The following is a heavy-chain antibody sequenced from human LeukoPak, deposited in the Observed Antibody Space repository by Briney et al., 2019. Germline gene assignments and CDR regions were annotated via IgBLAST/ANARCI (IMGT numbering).Heavy chain of an antibody. J-gene: IGHJ4*02. V-gene: IGHV3-33*01. D-gene: IGHD2-21*02. CDR3: ARAFGDNVSSAPLIDY. CDR2: IWYDGSTK. CDR1: GFIFSNYD. Sequence: GGSLRLSCAASGFIFSNYDIHWVRQAPGKGLEWVGVIWYDGSTKYNPDSVKGRFTISRDSSKNTVNLQMNRLRAEDTAVYYCARAFGDNVSSAPLIDYWGQGTLVTVSS.